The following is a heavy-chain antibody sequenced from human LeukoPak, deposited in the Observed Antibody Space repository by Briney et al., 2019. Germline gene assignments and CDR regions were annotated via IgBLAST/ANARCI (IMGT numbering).Heavy chain of an antibody. Sequence: ASVKVSCKASGYSFTNYAMNWMRQAPGQGLEWMGWINTNTGNPTYAQGFTGRFVFSLDTSVSTAYLQISSLTAEDTAVYYCARGLPKIQLYLGDAFDIWGQGTMVTVSS. CDR3: ARGLPKIQLYLGDAFDI. J-gene: IGHJ3*02. CDR2: INTNTGNP. D-gene: IGHD5-24*01. V-gene: IGHV7-4-1*02. CDR1: GYSFTNYA.